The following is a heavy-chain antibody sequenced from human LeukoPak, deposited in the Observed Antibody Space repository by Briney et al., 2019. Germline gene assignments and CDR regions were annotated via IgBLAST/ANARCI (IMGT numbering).Heavy chain of an antibody. CDR2: IYSDGRT. J-gene: IGHJ3*02. D-gene: IGHD3-10*01. CDR3: ARVRGESRGNGFDI. CDR1: GFSVSSNY. Sequence: GGSLRPSCAASGFSVSSNYMSWVRQAPGKGPEWVLVIYSDGRTFYTDSVKGRFTISRDISKNTLDLQVNSLRVEDTALYYCARVRGESRGNGFDIWGQGTMVTVSS. V-gene: IGHV3-53*01.